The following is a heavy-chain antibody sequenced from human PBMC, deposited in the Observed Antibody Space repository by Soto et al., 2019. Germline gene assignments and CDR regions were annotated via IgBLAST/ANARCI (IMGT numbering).Heavy chain of an antibody. CDR3: ARDTRYNWNYFDY. V-gene: IGHV4-30-4*01. J-gene: IGHJ4*02. Sequence: QVQLQESGPGLVKPSQTLSLTCTVSGGPINSGEYYWSWIRQPPGKGLEWLGYIYYSGSTYYNPSLKSRVSISMDKSKSQFSLNLTSVTVADTAVYYCARDTRYNWNYFDYWGQGILVAVSS. CDR2: IYYSGST. D-gene: IGHD1-20*01. CDR1: GGPINSGEYY.